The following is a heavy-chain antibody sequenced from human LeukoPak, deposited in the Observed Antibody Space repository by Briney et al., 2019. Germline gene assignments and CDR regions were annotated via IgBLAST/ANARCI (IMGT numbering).Heavy chain of an antibody. Sequence: PSETLSLTCTVSGGSISSGGYYWSWIRQHPGKGLEWIGYIYYSGSTYYSPSLKSRVTISVDTSKNQFSLKLSSVTAADTAVYYCARGDYSETEIDYWGQGTLVTVSS. CDR2: IYYSGST. D-gene: IGHD4-11*01. J-gene: IGHJ4*02. V-gene: IGHV4-31*03. CDR3: ARGDYSETEIDY. CDR1: GGSISSGGYY.